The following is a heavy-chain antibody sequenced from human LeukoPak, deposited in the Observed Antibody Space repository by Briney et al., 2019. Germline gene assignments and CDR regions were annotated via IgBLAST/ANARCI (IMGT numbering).Heavy chain of an antibody. CDR1: GYTFTSYG. Sequence: ASVKVSCKASGYTFTSYGISWVRQAPGQGLEWMGWISAYNGNTNYAQKLQGRVTMTTDTSTSTAYMELRSLRSDDTAVYYCARDRLLWFGEFARYYFDYWGQGTLVTVSS. V-gene: IGHV1-18*01. CDR3: ARDRLLWFGEFARYYFDY. J-gene: IGHJ4*02. D-gene: IGHD3-10*01. CDR2: ISAYNGNT.